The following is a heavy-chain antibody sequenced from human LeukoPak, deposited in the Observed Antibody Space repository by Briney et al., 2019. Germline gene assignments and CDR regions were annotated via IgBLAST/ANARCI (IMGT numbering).Heavy chain of an antibody. CDR3: AKGSNYDY. Sequence: TGGSLRLSCAASGFTFSSYGMHWVRQAPGKGLEWVAVISYDGSNKYYADSVKGRFTISRDNSKNALYLQMNSLRAEDTAVYYCAKGSNYDYWGQGTLVTVSS. CDR1: GFTFSSYG. J-gene: IGHJ4*02. CDR2: ISYDGSNK. D-gene: IGHD2-15*01. V-gene: IGHV3-30*18.